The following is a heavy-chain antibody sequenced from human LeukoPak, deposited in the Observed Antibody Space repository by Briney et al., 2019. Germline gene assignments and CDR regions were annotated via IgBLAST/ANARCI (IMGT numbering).Heavy chain of an antibody. Sequence: GGSLRLSCAASGFTFSSYSMNWVRQAPGKGLEWGSYISSSSSTIYYADSVKGRFTISRDNAKDSLYLQMNSLRAEDTAVYYCARPDYDSSGYGGDYWGQGTLVTVSS. CDR1: GFTFSSYS. J-gene: IGHJ4*02. V-gene: IGHV3-48*04. CDR3: ARPDYDSSGYGGDY. CDR2: ISSSSSTI. D-gene: IGHD3-22*01.